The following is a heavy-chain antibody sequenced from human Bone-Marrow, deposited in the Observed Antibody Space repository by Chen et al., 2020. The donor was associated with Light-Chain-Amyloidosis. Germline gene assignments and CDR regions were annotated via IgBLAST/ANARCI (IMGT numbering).Heavy chain of an antibody. J-gene: IGHJ4*02. V-gene: IGHV5-51*01. CDR3: ARRRDGYNFDY. CDR1: GYTFPNYW. Sequence: GESRKISCKGSGYTFPNYWIGWVRQMPGKGLEWMGVIYPDDSDARYSPSFEGQVTISADKSITTAYLQWRSLKASDTAMYYCARRRDGYNFDYWGQGTLVTVSS. D-gene: IGHD5-12*01. CDR2: IYPDDSDA.